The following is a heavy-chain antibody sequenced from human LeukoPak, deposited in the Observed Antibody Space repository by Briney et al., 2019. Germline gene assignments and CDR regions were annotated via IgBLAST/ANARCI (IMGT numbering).Heavy chain of an antibody. CDR3: ARAGKLRYMDV. Sequence: PGGSLRLSCAASGFTFSDYYMSWLRQAPGKGLEWVSTIKGTGLTTYYAASVKGRFTISRDNAKNSLLLQMSSLRADDTAIYYCARAGKLRYMDVWGKGTAVTVSS. V-gene: IGHV3-11*04. CDR2: IKGTGLTT. CDR1: GFTFSDYY. J-gene: IGHJ6*03.